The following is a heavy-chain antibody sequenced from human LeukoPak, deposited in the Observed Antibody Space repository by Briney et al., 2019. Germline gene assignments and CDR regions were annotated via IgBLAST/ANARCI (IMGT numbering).Heavy chain of an antibody. D-gene: IGHD6-13*01. CDR2: IYYSGST. CDR3: ARDLYSSSWLNYFDY. Sequence: SETLSLTCIVSGGSISSYYWSWIRQPPGKGLEWIGYIYYSGSTNYNPSLKSRVTISVDTSKNQFPLKLSSVTAADTAVYYCARDLYSSSWLNYFDYWGQGTLVTVSS. V-gene: IGHV4-59*01. J-gene: IGHJ4*02. CDR1: GGSISSYY.